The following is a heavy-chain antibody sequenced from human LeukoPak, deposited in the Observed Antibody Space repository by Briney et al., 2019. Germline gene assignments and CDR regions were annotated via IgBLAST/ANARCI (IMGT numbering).Heavy chain of an antibody. CDR3: ARDRYYYGSGEAAFDP. J-gene: IGHJ5*02. CDR1: GGSISSGDYY. D-gene: IGHD3-10*01. V-gene: IGHV4-30-4*01. CDR2: IYYSGST. Sequence: PSETLSLTCTVSGGSISSGDYYWSWIRQPPGKGLEWIGYIYYSGSTYYNPSLKSRVTISVDTSKNQFSLKLSSVTAADTAVYYCARDRYYYGSGEAAFDPWGQGTLVTVSS.